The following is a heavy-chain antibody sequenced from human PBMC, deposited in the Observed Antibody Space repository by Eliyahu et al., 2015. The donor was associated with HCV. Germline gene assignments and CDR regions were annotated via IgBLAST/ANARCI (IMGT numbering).Heavy chain of an antibody. CDR3: ARASGSYNYYYGMDV. V-gene: IGHV4-59*01. CDR1: GXXISSYY. D-gene: IGHD1-26*01. J-gene: IGHJ6*02. Sequence: QVQLQESGPGLVKPSETLSLTCTXXGXXISSYYWSWIRQPPRKGLEWIGYIYYSGSTNYNPSLKSRVTISVDTSKNQFSLKLSSVTAADTAVYYCARASGSYNYYYGMDVWGQGTTVTVSS. CDR2: IYYSGST.